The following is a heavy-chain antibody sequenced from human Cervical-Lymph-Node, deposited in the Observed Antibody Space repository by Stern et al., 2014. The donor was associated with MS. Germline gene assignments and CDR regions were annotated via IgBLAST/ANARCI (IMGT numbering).Heavy chain of an antibody. J-gene: IGHJ1*01. CDR3: ARDWAKVTTYAYFQH. D-gene: IGHD4-17*01. Sequence: QVQLMQSGGGVVQPGRSLRLSCAASGFTFSSYGMHWVRQAPGKGLEWVAVIWYDGSNKYYADSVKGRFTISRDNSKNTLYLQMNSLRAEDTAVYYCARDWAKVTTYAYFQHWGQGTLVTVSS. CDR1: GFTFSSYG. V-gene: IGHV3-33*01. CDR2: IWYDGSNK.